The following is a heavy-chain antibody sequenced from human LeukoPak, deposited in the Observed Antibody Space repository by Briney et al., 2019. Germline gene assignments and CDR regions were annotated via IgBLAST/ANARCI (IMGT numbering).Heavy chain of an antibody. D-gene: IGHD3-22*01. J-gene: IGHJ6*02. CDR3: ARDGEDSGGYGQLGTYYYYYGMDV. V-gene: IGHV4-39*07. Sequence: SETLSLTCTVSGGSISSYYWGWIRQPPGKGLEWIGSIYYSGSTYYNPSLKSRVTISVDTSKNQFSLKLSSVTAADTAVYYCARDGEDSGGYGQLGTYYYYYGMDVWGQGTTVTVSS. CDR1: GGSISSYY. CDR2: IYYSGST.